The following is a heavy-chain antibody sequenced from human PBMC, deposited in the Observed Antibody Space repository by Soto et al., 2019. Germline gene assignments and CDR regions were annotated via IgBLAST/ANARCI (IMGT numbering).Heavy chain of an antibody. Sequence: GGSLRLSCTASGFTFGDYAMSWFRQAPGKGLEWVGFIRSKAYGGTTEYAASVKGRFTISRDDSKSIAYLQMNSLKTEDTAVYYCTRLGDEGYYYYMDVWGKGTTVTVSS. CDR3: TRLGDEGYYYYMDV. D-gene: IGHD2-21*02. J-gene: IGHJ6*03. V-gene: IGHV3-49*03. CDR2: IRSKAYGGTT. CDR1: GFTFGDYA.